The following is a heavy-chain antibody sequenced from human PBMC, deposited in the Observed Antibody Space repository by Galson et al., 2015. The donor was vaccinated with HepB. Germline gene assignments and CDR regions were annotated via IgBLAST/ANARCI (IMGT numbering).Heavy chain of an antibody. CDR3: AKDLELGYCSGGSCYRDY. CDR2: IRYDGSNK. J-gene: IGHJ4*02. D-gene: IGHD2-15*01. Sequence: SLRLSCAASGFTFSSYGMHWVRQAPGKGLEWVAFIRYDGSNKYYADSVKGRFTISRDNSKNTLYLQMNSLRAEDTAVYYCAKDLELGYCSGGSCYRDYWGQGTLVTVSS. CDR1: GFTFSSYG. V-gene: IGHV3-30*02.